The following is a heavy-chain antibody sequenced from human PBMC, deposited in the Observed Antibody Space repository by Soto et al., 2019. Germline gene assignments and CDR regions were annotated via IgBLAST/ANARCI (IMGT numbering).Heavy chain of an antibody. V-gene: IGHV1-58*01. Sequence: GASVKVSCKASGFTFTSSAVQWVRQARGQRLEWIGWIVVGSGNTNYAQKFQERVTITRDMSTSTAYMELSSLRSEDTAVYYCAEEKDEYDSWPPRGFDPWGQGTLVTVSS. D-gene: IGHD3-22*01. CDR2: IVVGSGNT. CDR1: GFTFTSSA. CDR3: AEEKDEYDSWPPRGFDP. J-gene: IGHJ5*02.